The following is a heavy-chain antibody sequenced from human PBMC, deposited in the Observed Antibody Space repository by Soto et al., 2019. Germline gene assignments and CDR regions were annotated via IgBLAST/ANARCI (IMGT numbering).Heavy chain of an antibody. V-gene: IGHV1-3*01. CDR2: INAGNGNT. Sequence: GASVKLSCKASRYTFTSYAMHWVRQAPEQRLEWMGWINAGNGNTKYSQKFQGRVTITRDTSASTAYMELSSLRSEDTAVYYCARDMGRCYGGNVCLSAHNWFDPWGQGTLGTVSS. J-gene: IGHJ5*02. D-gene: IGHD4-17*01. CDR1: RYTFTSYA. CDR3: ARDMGRCYGGNVCLSAHNWFDP.